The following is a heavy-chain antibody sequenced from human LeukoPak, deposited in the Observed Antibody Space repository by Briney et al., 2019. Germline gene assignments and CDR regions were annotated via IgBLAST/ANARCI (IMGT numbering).Heavy chain of an antibody. Sequence: GGSLRLSCAASGFSFSSYGMHWVRQAPGKGLEWVAVISDDGSNIYYADSVKGRFTISRDNSQNALYLQMNSLRAEDTAVYYCAGDDFPYYFEYWGQGALVTVSS. CDR3: AGDDFPYYFEY. CDR2: ISDDGSNI. V-gene: IGHV3-30*03. D-gene: IGHD3-3*01. CDR1: GFSFSSYG. J-gene: IGHJ4*02.